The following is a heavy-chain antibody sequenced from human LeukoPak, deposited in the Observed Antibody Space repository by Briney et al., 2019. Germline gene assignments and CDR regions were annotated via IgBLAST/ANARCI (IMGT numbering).Heavy chain of an antibody. Sequence: SETLSLTCTVSGGPVSSGSYYWSWIRQPPGKGLEWIGYIYYSGSTNYNPSLKSRVTISVDTSKNQFSLKLSSVTAADTAVYYCARDPYYGSGSYYGPYYYYGMDVWGKGTTVTVSS. CDR3: ARDPYYGSGSYYGPYYYYGMDV. V-gene: IGHV4-61*01. CDR2: IYYSGST. D-gene: IGHD3-10*01. J-gene: IGHJ6*04. CDR1: GGPVSSGSYY.